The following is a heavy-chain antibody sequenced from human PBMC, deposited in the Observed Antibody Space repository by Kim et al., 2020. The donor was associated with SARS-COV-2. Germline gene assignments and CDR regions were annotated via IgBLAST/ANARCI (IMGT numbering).Heavy chain of an antibody. J-gene: IGHJ6*02. CDR1: GGSISSSSYY. Sequence: SETLSLTCTVSGGSISSSSYYWGWIRQPPGKGLEWIGSIYYSGSTYYNPSLKSRVTISVDTSKNQFSLKLSSVTAADTAVYYCARRGYGSGPYYYYGMDVWGQGTTVTVSS. D-gene: IGHD3-10*01. V-gene: IGHV4-39*01. CDR2: IYYSGST. CDR3: ARRGYGSGPYYYYGMDV.